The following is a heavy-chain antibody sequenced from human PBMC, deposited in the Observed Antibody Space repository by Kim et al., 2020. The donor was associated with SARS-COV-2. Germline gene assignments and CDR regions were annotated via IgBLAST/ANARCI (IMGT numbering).Heavy chain of an antibody. V-gene: IGHV3-7*01. J-gene: IGHJ4*02. CDR3: ARDRRYSLDY. D-gene: IGHD2-15*01. CDR2: INEDGTET. Sequence: GGSLRLSCVVSGFTFPTNCMSWVRQAPGKGLEWVSTINEDGTETYYGYSVEGRFTISRDNAKNSLYLQMNSLSAEDTAVYYCARDRRYSLDYWGQGTLVTVSS. CDR1: GFTFPTNC.